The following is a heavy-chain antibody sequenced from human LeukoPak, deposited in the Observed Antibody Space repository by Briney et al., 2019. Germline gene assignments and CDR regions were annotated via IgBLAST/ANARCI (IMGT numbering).Heavy chain of an antibody. V-gene: IGHV1-2*02. CDR3: ARAQMATSSGAAFDI. CDR2: INPNSGGT. CDR1: GYTFTGYY. D-gene: IGHD5-24*01. J-gene: IGHJ3*02. Sequence: ASVKVSCKASGYTFTGYYMHWVRQAPGQGLEWMGWINPNSGGTNYAQKFQGRVTMTRDTSTSTVYMELSSLRSEDTAVYYCARAQMATSSGAAFDIWGQGTMVTVSS.